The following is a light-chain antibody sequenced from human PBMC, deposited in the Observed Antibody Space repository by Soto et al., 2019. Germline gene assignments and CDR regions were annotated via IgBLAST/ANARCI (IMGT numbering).Light chain of an antibody. V-gene: IGKV1-5*03. CDR2: KAS. CDR1: QTISSW. Sequence: MTHSHSTLSGCVGDRGTSPCRASQTISSWLAWYQQKPGKAPKLLIYKASTLKSGVPSRFSGSGSGTEFNLTIRSLHPDDFATYYCQQYNTYWGTFGQGTKVDIK. J-gene: IGKJ1*01. CDR3: QQYNTYWGT.